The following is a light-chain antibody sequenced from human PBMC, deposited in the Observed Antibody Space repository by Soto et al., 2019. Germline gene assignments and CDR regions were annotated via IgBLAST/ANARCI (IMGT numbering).Light chain of an antibody. CDR3: CSFVGGFTFV. J-gene: IGLJ1*01. Sequence: QSVLTQPRSVSGPPGQSVTISCAGSSSDIGAYNYVSWFQQHPGKAPKLMIYDVSKRPSGVPDRFSGSKSGNTASLTISGLQADDEADYYCCSFVGGFTFVFGTGTKVTVL. CDR1: SSDIGAYNY. V-gene: IGLV2-11*01. CDR2: DVS.